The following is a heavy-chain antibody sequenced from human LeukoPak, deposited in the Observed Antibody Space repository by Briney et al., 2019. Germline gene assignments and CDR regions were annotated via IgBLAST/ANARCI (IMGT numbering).Heavy chain of an antibody. CDR1: GYTFTGYY. D-gene: IGHD6-19*01. V-gene: IGHV1-18*04. J-gene: IGHJ5*02. CDR3: ARDGGRFQWLAAVYWFDP. CDR2: ISAYNGNT. Sequence: ASVKVSCKASGYTFTGYYMHWVRQAPGQGLEWMGWISAYNGNTNYAQKLQGRVTMTTDTSTSTAYMELRSLRSDDTAVYYCARDGGRFQWLAAVYWFDPWGQGTLVTVSS.